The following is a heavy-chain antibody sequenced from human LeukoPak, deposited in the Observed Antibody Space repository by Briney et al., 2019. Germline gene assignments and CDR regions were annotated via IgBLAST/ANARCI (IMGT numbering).Heavy chain of an antibody. V-gene: IGHV1-8*02. D-gene: IGHD5-18*01. J-gene: IGHJ4*02. CDR1: GYTFTGYY. CDR2: INPNSGNT. Sequence: GASVKVSCKASGYTFTGYYMHWVRQAPGQGLEWMGWINPNSGNTGYAQKFQGRVTMTRNTSISTAYMELSSLRSEDTAVYYCARGHQVDTAMVTWGQGTLVTVSS. CDR3: ARGHQVDTAMVT.